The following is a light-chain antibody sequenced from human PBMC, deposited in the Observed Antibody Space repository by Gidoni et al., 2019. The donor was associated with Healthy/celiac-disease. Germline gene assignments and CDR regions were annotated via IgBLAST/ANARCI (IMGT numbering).Light chain of an antibody. J-gene: IGLJ3*02. Sequence: QSALPQPASVSWSPGPSITISCTGTSSDVGSYNLVSWYQQHPGKAPKLMIYEVSKLPSGVSNRFSGSKAGNTASLTISGLQAEDEADYYCCSYAGSKVFGGGTKLTVL. CDR2: EVS. V-gene: IGLV2-23*02. CDR3: CSYAGSKV. CDR1: SSDVGSYNL.